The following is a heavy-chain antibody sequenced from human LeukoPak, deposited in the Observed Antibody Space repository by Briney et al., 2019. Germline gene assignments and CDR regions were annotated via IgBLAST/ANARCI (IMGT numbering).Heavy chain of an antibody. J-gene: IGHJ4*02. V-gene: IGHV4-30-2*01. CDR1: GGSISSGGYS. CDR2: IYQSGST. CDR3: ASEAFGELWAPS. D-gene: IGHD3-10*01. Sequence: SETLSLACAVSGGSISSGGYSWSWIRQPPGKGLEWIGCIYQSGSTYYNPSLKSRVTISIDRSKNQFSLKLSSVTAADTAVYYCASEAFGELWAPSWGQGTLVTVSS.